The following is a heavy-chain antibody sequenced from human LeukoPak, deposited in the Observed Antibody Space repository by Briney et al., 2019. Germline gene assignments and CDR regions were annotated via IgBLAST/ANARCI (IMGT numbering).Heavy chain of an antibody. CDR3: GKTTVGYSSGRYPGWPVDY. CDR1: GFTFNSYA. CDR2: IFGSGGSP. J-gene: IGHJ4*02. D-gene: IGHD2-15*01. V-gene: IGHV3-23*01. Sequence: PGGSLRLSCAASGFTFNSYAMYWVRQAPGKGLEWISGIFGSGGSPHYADSVKGRFTISRDNFQNTVYLQLGSLRVEDTAVSYCGKTTVGYSSGRYPGWPVDYWGQGALVTVSS.